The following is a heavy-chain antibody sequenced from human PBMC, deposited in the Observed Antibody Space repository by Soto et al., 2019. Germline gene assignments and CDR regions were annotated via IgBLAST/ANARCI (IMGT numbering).Heavy chain of an antibody. V-gene: IGHV3-21*01. CDR1: GFTFSSYS. J-gene: IGHJ3*02. D-gene: IGHD3-22*01. CDR3: AREPYYYDSSGYYASDAFDI. CDR2: ISSSSSYI. Sequence: EVQLVESGGGLVKPGGSLRLSCAASGFTFSSYSMNWVRQAPGKGLEWVSSISSSSSYIYYADSVKGRFTISRDNAKNSLYLQMNSLRAEDTAVYYCAREPYYYDSSGYYASDAFDIWGQGTMVTVSS.